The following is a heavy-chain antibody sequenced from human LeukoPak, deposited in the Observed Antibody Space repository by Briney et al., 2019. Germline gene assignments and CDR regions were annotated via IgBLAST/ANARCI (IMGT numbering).Heavy chain of an antibody. V-gene: IGHV3-30*18. CDR1: GFTFSSYV. Sequence: GRSLRLSCVASGFTFSSYVMLWLRQAPGKGLEWVALISYDENKKYYTESVKGRFTISRDHSKRTLYLHMNSLSAEDSAVYYCAKDSPPGYSSSWYVWGQGTLVTVSS. CDR2: ISYDENKK. CDR3: AKDSPPGYSSSWYV. J-gene: IGHJ4*02. D-gene: IGHD6-13*01.